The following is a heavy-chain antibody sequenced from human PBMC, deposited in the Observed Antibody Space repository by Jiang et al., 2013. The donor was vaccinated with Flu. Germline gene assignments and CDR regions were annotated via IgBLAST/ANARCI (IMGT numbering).Heavy chain of an antibody. CDR3: ARGNGGSVDL. CDR2: MNPNSGNT. CDR1: GYSFATYD. J-gene: IGHJ5*02. V-gene: IGHV1-8*01. Sequence: KASGYSFATYDINWVRQATGQGLEWMGWMNPNSGNTGTAQKFQGRVTMTRNTSTSTAYMELSSLRSEDTALYYCARGNGGSVDLWGQGTLVTVSS. D-gene: IGHD7-27*01.